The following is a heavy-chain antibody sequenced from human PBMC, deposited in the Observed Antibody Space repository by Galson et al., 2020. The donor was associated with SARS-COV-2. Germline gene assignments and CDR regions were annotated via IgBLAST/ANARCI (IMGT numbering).Heavy chain of an antibody. J-gene: IGHJ4*02. Sequence: GESLKISCAASGFTFSSYDMHWVRQATGKGLEWVSAIGTAGDTYYPGSVKGRFTISRENAKNSLYLQMNSLRAGDTAVYYCARGDSSGWYYYFDYWGQGTLVTVSS. D-gene: IGHD6-19*01. CDR3: ARGDSSGWYYYFDY. CDR2: IGTAGDT. CDR1: GFTFSSYD. V-gene: IGHV3-13*01.